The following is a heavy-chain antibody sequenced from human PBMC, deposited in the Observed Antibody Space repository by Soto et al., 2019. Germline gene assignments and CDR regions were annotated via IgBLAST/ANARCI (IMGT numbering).Heavy chain of an antibody. V-gene: IGHV3-23*01. Sequence: GSLRLSCAASGFTFSNYAMGWARQAPGKGLEWVSAISGSGGSTYYADSVKGRFTISRDNSKNTLYLQMNSLGAEDTAVYYCAKDLPGHYYYMDVWGKGTTVTVSS. CDR2: ISGSGGST. CDR1: GFTFSNYA. CDR3: AKDLPGHYYYMDV. J-gene: IGHJ6*03.